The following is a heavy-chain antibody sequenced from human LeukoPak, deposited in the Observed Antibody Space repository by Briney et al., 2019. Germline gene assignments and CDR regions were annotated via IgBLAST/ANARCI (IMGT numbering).Heavy chain of an antibody. D-gene: IGHD6-19*01. CDR2: IYTSAST. J-gene: IGHJ5*02. CDR3: ARDRSSGPYNWFDP. Sequence: SETLSLTCTVSGGSISSYYWSWIRQPAGKGLEWIGRIYTSASTNYNPSLKSRVTMSVDTSKNQFSLKLSSVTAADTAVYYCARDRSSGPYNWFDPWGQGTLVTVSS. V-gene: IGHV4-4*07. CDR1: GGSISSYY.